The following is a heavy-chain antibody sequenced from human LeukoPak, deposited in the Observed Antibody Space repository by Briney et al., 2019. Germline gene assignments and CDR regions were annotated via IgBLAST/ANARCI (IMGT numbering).Heavy chain of an antibody. CDR1: GFTFSSYG. Sequence: GGSLRLSCAASGFTFSSYGMHWVRQAPGKGLEWVAFIRYDGSNKYYADSVKGRFTISRDNSKNTLYLQMNSLRAEDTAVYYCARDGGPQAVYYFDYWGQGTLVTVSS. V-gene: IGHV3-30*02. CDR3: ARDGGPQAVYYFDY. J-gene: IGHJ4*02. CDR2: IRYDGSNK. D-gene: IGHD3-10*01.